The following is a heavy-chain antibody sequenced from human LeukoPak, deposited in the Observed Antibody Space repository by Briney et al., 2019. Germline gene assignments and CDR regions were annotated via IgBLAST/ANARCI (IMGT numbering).Heavy chain of an antibody. CDR1: GFTFSSYG. V-gene: IGHV3-30*18. D-gene: IGHD6-13*01. CDR2: ISYDGSNK. J-gene: IGHJ6*02. Sequence: GGSLRLSCAASGFTFSSYGMHWVRQAPGKGLEWVAGISYDGSNKYYADSVKGRFTISRDNSKNTLYLQMNSLRAEDTAVYYCAKDRGDSSSWYSPGYYGMDVWGQGTTVTVSS. CDR3: AKDRGDSSSWYSPGYYGMDV.